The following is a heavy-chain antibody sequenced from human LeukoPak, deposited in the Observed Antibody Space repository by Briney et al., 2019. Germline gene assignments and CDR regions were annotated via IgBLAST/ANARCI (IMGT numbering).Heavy chain of an antibody. CDR3: ARAPHYSNYGPYYYGMDV. CDR2: ISSSSSYT. V-gene: IGHV3-11*06. CDR1: GFTSSDYY. Sequence: GGSLRLSCAASGFTSSDYYMSWIRQAPGKGLEWVSYISSSSSYTNYADSVKGRFTISRDNAKNSLYLQMNSLRAEDTAVYYCARAPHYSNYGPYYYGMDVWGQGTTVTVSS. D-gene: IGHD4-11*01. J-gene: IGHJ6*02.